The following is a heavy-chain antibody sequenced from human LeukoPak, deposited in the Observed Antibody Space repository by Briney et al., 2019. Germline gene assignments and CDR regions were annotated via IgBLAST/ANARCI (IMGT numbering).Heavy chain of an antibody. J-gene: IGHJ4*02. D-gene: IGHD3-16*01. V-gene: IGHV3-30*18. CDR1: GFTFSSYS. CDR3: AKAGTYTAIFPFDY. Sequence: PGGSLRLSCAASGFTFSSYSMNWVRQAPGKGLEWVAVISYDGSNKYYADSVKGRFTISRDNSKNTLYLQMNSLRAEDTAVYYCAKAGTYTAIFPFDYWGQGTLVTVSS. CDR2: ISYDGSNK.